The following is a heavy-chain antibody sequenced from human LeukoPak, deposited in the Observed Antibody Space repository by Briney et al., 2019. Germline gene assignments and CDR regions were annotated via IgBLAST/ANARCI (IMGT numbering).Heavy chain of an antibody. Sequence: GRSLRLSCAASGFTLDDYAMHWVRQAPGKGLEWVSGISWNSGSIGYADSVKGRFTISRDNAKNSLYLQMNSLRAEDTALYYCAKDMERSYYYGMDVWGQGTTVTVSS. CDR3: AKDMERSYYYGMDV. CDR2: ISWNSGSI. CDR1: GFTLDDYA. V-gene: IGHV3-9*01. J-gene: IGHJ6*02. D-gene: IGHD1-1*01.